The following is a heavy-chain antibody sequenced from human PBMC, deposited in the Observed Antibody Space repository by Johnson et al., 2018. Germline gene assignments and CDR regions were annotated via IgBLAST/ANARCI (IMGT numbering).Heavy chain of an antibody. D-gene: IGHD3-22*01. CDR2: IRSTTYGGTT. CDR1: GITFGDYA. CDR3: TRGPNSSGWYSLGDY. V-gene: IGHV3-49*05. Sequence: EVRLGEDGGGLVNPGRSLRLSCTASGITFGDYAMSWFRPAPGEGMEGVGFIRSTTYGGTTEYAASVKGRFPNSRDDSKSIAYLEMNSLKNEDTAVYYCTRGPNSSGWYSLGDYWGQGTLVTVSS. J-gene: IGHJ4*02.